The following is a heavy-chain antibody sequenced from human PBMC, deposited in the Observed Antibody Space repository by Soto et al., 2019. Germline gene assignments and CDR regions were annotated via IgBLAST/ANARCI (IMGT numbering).Heavy chain of an antibody. D-gene: IGHD6-6*01. CDR2: ISGSGGST. CDR3: AKDPVAARPYGDWFDP. CDR1: GFTFSSYA. J-gene: IGHJ5*02. Sequence: LRLSCAASGFTFSSYAMSWVRQAPGKGLEWVSAISGSGGSTYYADSVKGRFTISRDNSKNTLYLQMNSLRAEDTAVYYCAKDPVAARPYGDWFDPWGQGTLVTVS. V-gene: IGHV3-23*01.